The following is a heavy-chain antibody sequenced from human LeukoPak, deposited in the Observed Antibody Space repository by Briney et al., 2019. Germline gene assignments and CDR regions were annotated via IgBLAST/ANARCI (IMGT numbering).Heavy chain of an antibody. D-gene: IGHD3-22*01. J-gene: IGHJ4*02. Sequence: PGRSLRLSCTTSGFNFGDYAMSWVRQAPGKGLEWVGFIRSKAYGGATTYAASVTGRFTISRDDSKSTAYLQMNSLEIEDTAIYYCTRVNYYDGTAFYYGYFEYWGQGTLVTVSS. CDR1: GFNFGDYA. V-gene: IGHV3-49*04. CDR2: IRSKAYGGAT. CDR3: TRVNYYDGTAFYYGYFEY.